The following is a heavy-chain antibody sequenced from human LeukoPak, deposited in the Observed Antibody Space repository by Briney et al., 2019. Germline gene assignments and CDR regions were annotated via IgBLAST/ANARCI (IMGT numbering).Heavy chain of an antibody. D-gene: IGHD4-17*01. CDR1: GGTFSSYA. CDR2: IIPIFGTA. J-gene: IGHJ5*02. Sequence: SVKVSCKACGGTFSSYAISWVRQAPGQGLEWMGRIIPIFGTANYAQKFQGRVTITADKSTSTAYMELSSLRSEDTAVYYCARGTTVTTRAWFDPWGQGTLVTVSS. V-gene: IGHV1-69*06. CDR3: ARGTTVTTRAWFDP.